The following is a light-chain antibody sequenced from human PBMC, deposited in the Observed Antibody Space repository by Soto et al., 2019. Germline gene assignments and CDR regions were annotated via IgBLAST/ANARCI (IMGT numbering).Light chain of an antibody. J-gene: IGKJ1*01. CDR3: QQYSIWRT. CDR2: GAS. Sequence: EIVMTQSPATVSVSPGDRVTLSCRASRTVHSNVAWYQHKPGQAPRLLIYGASFRATGIPARFSGSGSGTEFTLTISSLQSEDFAVYYCQQYSIWRTFGQGTKVDNK. CDR1: RTVHSN. V-gene: IGKV3-15*01.